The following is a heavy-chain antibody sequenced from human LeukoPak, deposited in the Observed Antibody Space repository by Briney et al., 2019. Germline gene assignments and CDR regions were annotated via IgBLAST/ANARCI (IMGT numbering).Heavy chain of an antibody. D-gene: IGHD6-13*01. CDR1: GGSISSSSYY. Sequence: PSETLSLTCTVSGGSISSSSYYWGWIRQPPGKGLEWIGSIYYSGSTYYNPSLKSRVPISVDTSKNQFSLKLSSVTAADTAVYYCARRAAGPWDYWGQGTLVTVSS. CDR2: IYYSGST. J-gene: IGHJ4*02. CDR3: ARRAAGPWDY. V-gene: IGHV4-39*07.